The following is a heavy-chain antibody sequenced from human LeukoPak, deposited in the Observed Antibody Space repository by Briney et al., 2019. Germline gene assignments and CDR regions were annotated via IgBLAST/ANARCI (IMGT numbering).Heavy chain of an antibody. D-gene: IGHD3-22*01. CDR1: GGSISSGDYY. Sequence: SETLSLTCTVSGGSISSGDYYWSWIRQPPGKGLEWIGYIHYSGSTNYNPPLKSRVTISVDTSKNQFSLKLSSVTAADTAVYYCARADYYDSSGYYPVFDYWGQGTLVTVSS. CDR2: IHYSGST. J-gene: IGHJ4*02. CDR3: ARADYYDSSGYYPVFDY. V-gene: IGHV4-61*08.